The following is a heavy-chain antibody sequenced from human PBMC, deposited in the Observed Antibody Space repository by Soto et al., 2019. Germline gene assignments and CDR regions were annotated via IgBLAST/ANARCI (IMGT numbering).Heavy chain of an antibody. J-gene: IGHJ3*02. CDR2: IYPGDSDT. CDR1: GCIFTNYW. V-gene: IGHV5-51*07. Sequence: VASLKISYRGCGCIFTNYWIASVHQIPGKGLEWMGIIYPGDSDTRYSPSFQGQVTISAEKSITTAYLQWSGLKASDTAMYYCARLKGDQGEYYKRGDFWVLAIRGNGTSVPVSP. CDR3: ARLKGDQGEYYKRGDFWVLAI. D-gene: IGHD3-3*01.